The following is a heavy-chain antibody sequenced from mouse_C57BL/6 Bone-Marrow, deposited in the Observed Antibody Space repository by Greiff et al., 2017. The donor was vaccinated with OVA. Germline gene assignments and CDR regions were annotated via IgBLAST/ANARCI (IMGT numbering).Heavy chain of an antibody. D-gene: IGHD1-3*01. J-gene: IGHJ4*01. CDR2: VWRGGST. Sequence: QVQLKESGPGLVQPSQSLSITCTVSGFSLTSYGVHWVRQSPGKGLEWLGVVWRGGSTDYNAAFMSRLSITKDNSKSQVFFKMNILQADDTAIYYCAKITFYYYAMDYWGQGTSVTVSS. CDR3: AKITFYYYAMDY. CDR1: GFSLTSYG. V-gene: IGHV2-5*01.